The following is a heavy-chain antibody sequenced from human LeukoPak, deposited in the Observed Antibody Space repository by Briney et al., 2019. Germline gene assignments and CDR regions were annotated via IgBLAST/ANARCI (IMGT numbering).Heavy chain of an antibody. CDR3: AKGLVEPRPHYFDY. D-gene: IGHD6-6*01. Sequence: GGSLRLSCAASGFTFSSYGMHWVRQAPGKGLEWVAFIRYDGSNKYYADSVKGRFTISRDNAKNSLYLQMNSLSVDDTGIYYCAKGLVEPRPHYFDYWGQGTLVTVSS. J-gene: IGHJ4*02. CDR2: IRYDGSNK. V-gene: IGHV3-30*02. CDR1: GFTFSSYG.